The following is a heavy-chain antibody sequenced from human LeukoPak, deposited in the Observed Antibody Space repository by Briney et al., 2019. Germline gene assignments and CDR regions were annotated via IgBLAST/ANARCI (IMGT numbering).Heavy chain of an antibody. CDR2: IIPIFGTA. CDR1: GGTFSSYA. J-gene: IGHJ3*02. V-gene: IGHV1-69*01. Sequence: GASVKVSCKASGGTFSSYAISWVRQAPGQGLEWMGGIIPIFGTANYAQKFQGRVTITADESTSTAYRELSSLRSEDTAVYYCARDKYSYGYNAFDIWGQGTMVTVSS. D-gene: IGHD5-18*01. CDR3: ARDKYSYGYNAFDI.